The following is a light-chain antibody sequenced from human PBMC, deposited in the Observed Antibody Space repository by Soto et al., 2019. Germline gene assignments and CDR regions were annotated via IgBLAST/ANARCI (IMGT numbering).Light chain of an antibody. CDR1: SSDVGSYNL. V-gene: IGLV2-23*02. CDR3: CSYAGSSTFYV. CDR2: EVS. J-gene: IGLJ1*01. Sequence: QSVLTQPASVSGSPGQSITISCTGTSSDVGSYNLVSWYQQHPGKAPKLMIYEVSKRPSGVSNRSSGSKPGNTASLTISGLQAEDEADYYCCSYAGSSTFYVFGTGTKVTVL.